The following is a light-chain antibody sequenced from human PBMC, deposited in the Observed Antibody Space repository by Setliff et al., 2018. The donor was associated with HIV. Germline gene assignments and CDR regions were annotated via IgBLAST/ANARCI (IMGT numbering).Light chain of an antibody. Sequence: QSALTQPASVSGSPGQSITIPCTGTSSDVGGYNSVSWYQQHPHKAPKLIIFDVTKRPSGVSSRFAASKSGNTASLTISGLQAEDEADYYCNSYTSNGTLVFGGGTKVTVL. CDR1: SSDVGGYNS. J-gene: IGLJ2*01. CDR3: NSYTSNGTLV. V-gene: IGLV2-14*03. CDR2: DVT.